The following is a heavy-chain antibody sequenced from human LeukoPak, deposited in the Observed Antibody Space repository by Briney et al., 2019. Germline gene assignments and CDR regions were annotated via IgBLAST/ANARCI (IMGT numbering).Heavy chain of an antibody. D-gene: IGHD2-2*02. CDR1: GFTFSSYW. Sequence: GGSLRLSCAASGFTFSSYWMHWVRQAPGKGLVWVSRINTDGSSTSYADSVKGRFTISRDNAKNTLYLQMNSLRAEDTAVYYCARGPIVVVPAAIPPAYFQHWGQGTLVTVSS. CDR2: INTDGSST. CDR3: ARGPIVVVPAAIPPAYFQH. J-gene: IGHJ1*01. V-gene: IGHV3-74*01.